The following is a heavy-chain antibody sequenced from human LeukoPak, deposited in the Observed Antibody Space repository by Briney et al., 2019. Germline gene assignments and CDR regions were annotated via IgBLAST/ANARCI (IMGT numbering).Heavy chain of an antibody. V-gene: IGHV3-30*18. Sequence: GRSLRLSCAAPGFTFSSYGMHWVRQAPGKGLEWVAVISYDGSNKYYADSVKGRFTISRDNSKNTLYLQMNSLRAEDTAVYYCAKDVQPDPWGQGTLVTVSS. J-gene: IGHJ5*02. CDR1: GFTFSSYG. CDR2: ISYDGSNK. D-gene: IGHD3-10*02. CDR3: AKDVQPDP.